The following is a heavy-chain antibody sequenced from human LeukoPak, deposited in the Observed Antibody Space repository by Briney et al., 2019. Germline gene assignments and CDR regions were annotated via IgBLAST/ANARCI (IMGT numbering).Heavy chain of an antibody. CDR2: IWYDGSNN. Sequence: GRSLRLSCAASGFTFSSYGMHWVRQAPGKGLEWVAVIWYDGSNNYYADSVKGRFTISRDNSKNTLYLQMNSLRAEDTAVYYCARNPKYYDFWSGYRYYYYYYGMGVWGQGTTVTVSS. D-gene: IGHD3-3*01. J-gene: IGHJ6*02. CDR1: GFTFSSYG. CDR3: ARNPKYYDFWSGYRYYYYYYGMGV. V-gene: IGHV3-33*01.